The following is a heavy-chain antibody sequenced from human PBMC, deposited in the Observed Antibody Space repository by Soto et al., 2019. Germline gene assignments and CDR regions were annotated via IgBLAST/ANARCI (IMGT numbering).Heavy chain of an antibody. J-gene: IGHJ4*01. CDR3: VRDLHSLHNIIAY. CDR2: ISSYSSTI. CDR1: GFSFSTSS. V-gene: IGHV3-48*02. Sequence: PGGSLRLSCAASGFSFSTSSMNWVRQAPGKGLEWVSYISSYSSTIHYADSVKGRFTISRDNAKNLLYLEMNSLRDEDTAVYYCVRDLHSLHNIIAYSARGNLVTGSS. D-gene: IGHD1-1*01.